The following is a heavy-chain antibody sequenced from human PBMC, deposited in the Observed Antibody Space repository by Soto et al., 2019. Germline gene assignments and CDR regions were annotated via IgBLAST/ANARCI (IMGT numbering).Heavy chain of an antibody. CDR2: ISGSGGST. J-gene: IGHJ4*02. CDR3: ASRSSGWYFDY. V-gene: IGHV3-23*01. CDR1: GFTFSSYA. D-gene: IGHD6-19*01. Sequence: GGSLRLSCAASGFTFSSYAMNWVRQAPGKGLEWVSVISGSGGSTYYADSVKGRFTISRDNSKNTLYPQMNSLRAEDTAVYYCASRSSGWYFDYWGQGTLVTVS.